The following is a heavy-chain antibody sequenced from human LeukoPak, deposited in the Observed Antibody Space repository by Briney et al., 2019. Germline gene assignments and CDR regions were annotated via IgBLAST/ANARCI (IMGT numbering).Heavy chain of an antibody. Sequence: ASVTVSCKASGYTFTGYYMHWVRQAPGQGLEWMGWINPNSGGTNYAQKFQGRVSMTRDTSISTAYMELSRLRSDDTAVYYCARVGATGTTSPFDYWGQGTLVTVSS. CDR2: INPNSGGT. CDR3: ARVGATGTTSPFDY. J-gene: IGHJ4*02. CDR1: GYTFTGYY. D-gene: IGHD1-1*01. V-gene: IGHV1-2*02.